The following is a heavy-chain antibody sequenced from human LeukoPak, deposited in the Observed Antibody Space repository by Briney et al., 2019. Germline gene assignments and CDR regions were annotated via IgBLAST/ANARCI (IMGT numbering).Heavy chain of an antibody. D-gene: IGHD1-26*01. Sequence: PSETLSLTCAVYGGSFSGYYWSWIRQPPGKGLEWIGEINHSGSTNYNPSLKSRVTISVDTSKHQFSLKLSSVTAADTAVYYCARGSSSYGTNFDYWGQGTLVTVSS. CDR1: GGSFSGYY. J-gene: IGHJ4*02. V-gene: IGHV4-34*01. CDR3: ARGSSSYGTNFDY. CDR2: INHSGST.